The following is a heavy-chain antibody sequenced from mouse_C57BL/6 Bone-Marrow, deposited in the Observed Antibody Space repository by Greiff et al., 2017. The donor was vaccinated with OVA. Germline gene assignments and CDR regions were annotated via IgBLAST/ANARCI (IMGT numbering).Heavy chain of an antibody. J-gene: IGHJ3*01. Sequence: DVKLVESGGGLVQPKGSLKLSCAASGFSFNTYAMNWVRQAPGKGLEWVARIRSKSNNYATYYADSVKDRFTISREDSESMLYLQMNNLKTEDTAMYYCVRPGFAYWGQGTLVTVSA. V-gene: IGHV10-1*01. CDR1: GFSFNTYA. CDR2: IRSKSNNYAT. CDR3: VRPGFAY.